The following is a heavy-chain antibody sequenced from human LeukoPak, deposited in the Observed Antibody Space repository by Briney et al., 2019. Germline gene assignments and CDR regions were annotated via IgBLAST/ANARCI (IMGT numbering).Heavy chain of an antibody. J-gene: IGHJ4*02. CDR1: GYTFTSYY. Sequence: ASVKVSCKASGYTFTSYYMHWVRQAPGQGLEWMGIINPSGGSTSYAQKFQGRVTMTRDTSTSTVYMELSSLRSDDTAVYYCMIRGWARTFTYYFDFWGQGTLVAVSS. V-gene: IGHV1-46*01. CDR2: INPSGGST. D-gene: IGHD3-22*01. CDR3: MIRGWARTFTYYFDF.